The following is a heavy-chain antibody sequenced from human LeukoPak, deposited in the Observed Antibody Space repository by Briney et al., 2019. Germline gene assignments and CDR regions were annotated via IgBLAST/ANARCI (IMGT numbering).Heavy chain of an antibody. Sequence: GRSLRLSCAASGFTFSSYGMHWVRQAPGKGLEWVAVISYDGSNKYYADSVKGRFTISRDNSKNTLYLQMNSLRAEDTAVYYCAKDVSYDSSGSDAFDIWGQGTMVTVSS. CDR2: ISYDGSNK. CDR1: GFTFSSYG. J-gene: IGHJ3*02. D-gene: IGHD3-22*01. CDR3: AKDVSYDSSGSDAFDI. V-gene: IGHV3-30*18.